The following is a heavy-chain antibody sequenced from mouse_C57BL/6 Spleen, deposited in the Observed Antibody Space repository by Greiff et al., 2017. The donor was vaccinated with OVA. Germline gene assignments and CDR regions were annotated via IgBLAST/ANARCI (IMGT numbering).Heavy chain of an antibody. D-gene: IGHD1-1*01. CDR2: IDPSDSYT. J-gene: IGHJ3*01. CDR1: GYTFTSYW. V-gene: IGHV1-50*01. Sequence: QVQLQQPGAELVKPGASVKLSCKASGYTFTSYWMQWVKQRPGQGLEWIGEIDPSDSYTNYNQKFKGKATLTVDTSSSTAYMQLSSLTSEDSAVYYCASFDYYGSSPFAYWGQGTLVTVSA. CDR3: ASFDYYGSSPFAY.